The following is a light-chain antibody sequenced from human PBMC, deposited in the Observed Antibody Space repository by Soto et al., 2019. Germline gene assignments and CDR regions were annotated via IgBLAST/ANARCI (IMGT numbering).Light chain of an antibody. CDR3: QQYGSSPLT. CDR2: GAS. CDR1: QSVSSSY. J-gene: IGKJ4*01. V-gene: IGKV3-20*01. Sequence: EIVLTQSPGTLSLSPGERATLSCRASQSVSSSYLTWYQQKPGQDPSLLIYGASSRATGIPDRFSGSGSGTDFTLTISRLEPEDFAVYFCQQYGSSPLTFGGGTKVDIK.